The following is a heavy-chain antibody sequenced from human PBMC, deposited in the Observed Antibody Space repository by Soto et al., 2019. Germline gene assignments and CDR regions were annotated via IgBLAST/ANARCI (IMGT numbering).Heavy chain of an antibody. CDR1: GFTFSNAW. D-gene: IGHD6-19*01. Sequence: EVQLVESGGGLVKPGGSLRLSCAASGFTFSNAWMSWVRQAPGKGLEWVGRIKSKTDGGTTDYAAPVKGRFTISRDDSKNTLYLQMNSLKTEDTAVYYCTTDIGEYSSVSWFDPWGQGTLVTVSS. J-gene: IGHJ5*02. V-gene: IGHV3-15*01. CDR3: TTDIGEYSSVSWFDP. CDR2: IKSKTDGGTT.